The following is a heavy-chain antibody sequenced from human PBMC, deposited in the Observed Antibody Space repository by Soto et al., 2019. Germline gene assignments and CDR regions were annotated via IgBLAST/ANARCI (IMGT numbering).Heavy chain of an antibody. V-gene: IGHV3-48*02. CDR2: INPSGSAM. D-gene: IGHD3-10*01. J-gene: IGHJ6*02. Sequence: PGGSLRLSCAASGFSFTTSYMTWVRQAPGKGLEWVSCINPSGSAMYYSDSVKGRFTISRDNAKNSLSLQMNSLRDEDTAVYYCARGASADVWGQGTTVTVSS. CDR1: GFSFTTSY. CDR3: ARGASADV.